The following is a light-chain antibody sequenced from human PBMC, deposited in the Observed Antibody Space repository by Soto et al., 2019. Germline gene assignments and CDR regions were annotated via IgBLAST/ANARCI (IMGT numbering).Light chain of an antibody. CDR1: QNVGNY. Sequence: EIVLTQSPGTLSLSPGERATLSCRASQNVGNYLAWYQQKPGQAPRLLIYDSSNRATGIPARFSGSGSGTHFTLTISRLEPGDFAVYYCQHFGGTTFTVGQGTRLEI. J-gene: IGKJ5*01. V-gene: IGKV3-11*01. CDR2: DSS. CDR3: QHFGGTTFT.